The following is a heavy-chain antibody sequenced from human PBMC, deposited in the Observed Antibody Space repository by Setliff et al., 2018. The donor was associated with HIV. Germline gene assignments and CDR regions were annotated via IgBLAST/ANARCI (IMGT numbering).Heavy chain of an antibody. CDR2: LWFDGIRK. CDR1: GFTLRSYG. J-gene: IGHJ5*02. CDR3: ANSAFRGVIWA. D-gene: IGHD3-10*01. Sequence: GGSLRLSCAASGFTLRSYGMHWVRQAPGKGLEWVTVLWFDGIRKYYADSVKGRFTISRDDSKNTVYLQMNSLRAEDTAVYYCANSAFRGVIWAWGQGTLVTVSS. V-gene: IGHV3-33*06.